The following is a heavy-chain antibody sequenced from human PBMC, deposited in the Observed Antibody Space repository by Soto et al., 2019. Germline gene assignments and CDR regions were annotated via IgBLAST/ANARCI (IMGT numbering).Heavy chain of an antibody. J-gene: IGHJ4*02. D-gene: IGHD6-19*01. V-gene: IGHV1-2*02. Sequence: VASVKVSCKASGYTFTGYYMHWVRQAPGQGLEWMGWINPNSGGTNYAQKFQGRVTMTRDTSISTAYMELSRLRSDDTAVYYCARAGGTLGIAVAGPYWGQGTLVTVPQ. CDR3: ARAGGTLGIAVAGPY. CDR2: INPNSGGT. CDR1: GYTFTGYY.